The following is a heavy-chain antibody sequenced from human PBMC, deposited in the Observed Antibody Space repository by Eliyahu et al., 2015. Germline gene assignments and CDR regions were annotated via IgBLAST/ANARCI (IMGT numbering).Heavy chain of an antibody. J-gene: IGHJ1*01. CDR3: TTEGILIAVGSFQY. V-gene: IGHV3-15*01. D-gene: IGHD6-19*01. Sequence: EVQLVESGGGLVKPGGSLRLSCAASGFXFSNAWMSWVRQAPGKGLEGVGRIKSKTDGGTTDYAAPVKGRFTISRDDSKNTLFLQMNSLKTEDTAVYYCTTEGILIAVGSFQYWGQGTLVTVSS. CDR1: GFXFSNAW. CDR2: IKSKTDGGTT.